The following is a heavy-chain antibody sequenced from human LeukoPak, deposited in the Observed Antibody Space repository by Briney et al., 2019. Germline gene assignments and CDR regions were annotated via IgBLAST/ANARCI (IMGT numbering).Heavy chain of an antibody. CDR2: IYPGDSDT. Sequence: GESLKISCKGSGYSLTEYWIGWVRQMPGKGLEWMGIIYPGDSDTRYSPSLQGQVTISADKSISTAYLQWSSLKASDSAMYYCARPGVPATIAEFDYWGQGTLVTVSS. CDR1: GYSLTEYW. J-gene: IGHJ4*02. CDR3: ARPGVPATIAEFDY. V-gene: IGHV5-51*01. D-gene: IGHD2-2*01.